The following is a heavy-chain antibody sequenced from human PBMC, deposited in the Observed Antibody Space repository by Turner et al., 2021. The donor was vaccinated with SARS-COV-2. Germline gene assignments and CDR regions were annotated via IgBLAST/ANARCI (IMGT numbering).Heavy chain of an antibody. J-gene: IGHJ4*02. Sequence: EVQLVESGGGLVQPGRSLRLSCAASGFTFSSYWMSWVRQAPGKGLEWVANIKQDGSEKYYVDSVKGRFTISRDNANNSLYLQMNSLRAEDTAVYYCARAEGWAFGVVIPYDYWGQGTLVTVS. CDR1: GFTFSSYW. CDR3: ARAEGWAFGVVIPYDY. D-gene: IGHD3-3*01. V-gene: IGHV3-7*01. CDR2: IKQDGSEK.